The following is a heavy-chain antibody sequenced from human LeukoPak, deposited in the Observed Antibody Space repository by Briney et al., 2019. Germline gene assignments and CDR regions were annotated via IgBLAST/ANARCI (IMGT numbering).Heavy chain of an antibody. CDR2: IKQDGSEK. V-gene: IGHV3-7*01. Sequence: GGSLRLSCVGSGFMFSNYAIHWVRQAPGKGLEWVANIKQDGSEKYYVDSVKGRFTISRDNAKNSLYLQMNSLRAEDTAVYYCARRMTTVVTSYFDYWGQGTLVTVSS. J-gene: IGHJ4*02. CDR3: ARRMTTVVTSYFDY. D-gene: IGHD4-23*01. CDR1: GFMFSNYA.